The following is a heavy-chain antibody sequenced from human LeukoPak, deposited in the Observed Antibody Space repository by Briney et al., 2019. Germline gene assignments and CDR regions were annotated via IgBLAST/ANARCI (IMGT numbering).Heavy chain of an antibody. D-gene: IGHD5-12*01. CDR3: AKWSGYADY. CDR1: GFTFINAW. J-gene: IGHJ4*02. CDR2: VSGTGSNT. V-gene: IGHV3-23*01. Sequence: PGGSLRLSCAASGFTFINAWMAWVRQAPGKGLEWVSGVSGTGSNTYYLDSVKGRFAISRDNSKNTVYLQMNSLRAEDSALYYCAKWSGYADYWGRGTLVTVSS.